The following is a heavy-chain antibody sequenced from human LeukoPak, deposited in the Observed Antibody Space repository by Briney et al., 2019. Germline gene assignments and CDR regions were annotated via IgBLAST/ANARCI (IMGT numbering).Heavy chain of an antibody. CDR3: AREKYYDSSGYYHYYFDY. D-gene: IGHD3-22*01. J-gene: IGHJ4*02. CDR1: GGSISSGGYY. CDR2: IYYSGST. Sequence: SETLSLTCTVSGGSISSGGYYWSWIRQHPGKGLEWIGYIYYSGSTNYNPSLKSRVTISVDTSKNQFSLKLSSVTAADTAVYYCAREKYYDSSGYYHYYFDYWGQGTLVTVSS. V-gene: IGHV4-61*08.